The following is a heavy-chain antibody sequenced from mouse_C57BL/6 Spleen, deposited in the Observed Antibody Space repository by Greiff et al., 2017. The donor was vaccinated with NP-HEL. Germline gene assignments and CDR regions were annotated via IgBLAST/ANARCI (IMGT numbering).Heavy chain of an antibody. V-gene: IGHV1-7*01. CDR2: INPSSGYT. Sequence: QVQLQQSGAELAKPGASVKLSCKASGYTFTSYWMHWVTQRPGQGLEWIGYINPSSGYTKYNQKFKDKATLTADKSSSTAYMQLSSLTYEDSAVYYCASSVYYDYFDDWGHGTTLTVSS. CDR3: ASSVYYDYFDD. D-gene: IGHD1-1*01. J-gene: IGHJ2*01. CDR1: GYTFTSYW.